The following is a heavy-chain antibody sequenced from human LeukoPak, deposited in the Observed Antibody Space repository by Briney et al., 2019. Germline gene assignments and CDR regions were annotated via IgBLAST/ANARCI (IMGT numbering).Heavy chain of an antibody. CDR3: ARRFDGSGSYNRWFDP. V-gene: IGHV3-23*01. J-gene: IGHJ5*02. CDR2: ISGSGGST. D-gene: IGHD3-10*01. Sequence: PGGSLRLSCAASGFTFSSYAMSWVRQAPGKGLEWVSAISGSGGSTYYADSVKGRFTISRDNSKNTLYLQMNSLRAEDTAVYYCARRFDGSGSYNRWFDPRGQGTLVTVSS. CDR1: GFTFSSYA.